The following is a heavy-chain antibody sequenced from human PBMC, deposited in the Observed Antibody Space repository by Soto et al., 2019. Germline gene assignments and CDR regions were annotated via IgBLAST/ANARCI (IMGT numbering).Heavy chain of an antibody. CDR3: ATAIEAPFNNYDY. CDR2: IKEDASEK. J-gene: IGHJ4*02. V-gene: IGHV3-7*01. CDR1: GFTFSNYW. Sequence: EVQLVESGGDLVQPGGSLSLSCVASGFTFSNYWMNWVRQAPGMGLEWVAGIKEDASEKNYVDYVKGRFIISRDNAKNSLFLQLNSLRAEDTAVYYGATAIEAPFNNYDYWGQGTLVTVSS.